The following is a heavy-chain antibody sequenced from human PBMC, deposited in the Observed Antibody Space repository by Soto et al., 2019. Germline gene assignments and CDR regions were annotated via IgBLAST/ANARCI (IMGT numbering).Heavy chain of an antibody. CDR1: GYTFTSYG. CDR2: ISAYNGNT. J-gene: IGHJ4*02. CDR3: ASDAHMIITDY. V-gene: IGHV1-18*01. Sequence: QVQLVQSGAEVKKPGASVKVSCKASGYTFTSYGISWVRQAPGQGLEWMGWISAYNGNTNYAQKLQGRVTMTTDTATSTADMELRSLRSDDTAVYYCASDAHMIITDYWGQGTLVTVSS. D-gene: IGHD3-22*01.